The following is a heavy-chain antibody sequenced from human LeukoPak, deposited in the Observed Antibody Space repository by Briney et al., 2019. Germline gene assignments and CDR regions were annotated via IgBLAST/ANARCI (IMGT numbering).Heavy chain of an antibody. CDR3: AKERVVVVVPSFDFYYGMDV. D-gene: IGHD2-21*01. CDR1: GFTFNKYG. Sequence: PGGSLRLSCAASGFTFNKYGIHWVRQAPGKGLEWVAIISYDGSNKEYADSVKGRFTISRDNSNNRVYLQMDSLRSEDTALYYCAKERVVVVVPSFDFYYGMDVWGQGTTVTVSS. CDR2: ISYDGSNK. J-gene: IGHJ6*02. V-gene: IGHV3-30*18.